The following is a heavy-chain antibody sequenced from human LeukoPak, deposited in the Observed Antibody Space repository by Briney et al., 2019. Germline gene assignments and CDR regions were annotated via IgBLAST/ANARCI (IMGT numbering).Heavy chain of an antibody. J-gene: IGHJ4*02. CDR3: ARDSSTSRFDY. CDR1: GFTFSSYS. CDR2: ISSSSSYI. D-gene: IGHD2-2*01. V-gene: IGHV3-21*01. Sequence: GGSLRLSCAASGFTFSSYSMNWVRQAPGKGLEWVSSISSSSSYIYYADSVKGRFTISRDNAKNSLYPQMNSLRAEDTAVYYCARDSSTSRFDYWGQGTLVTVSS.